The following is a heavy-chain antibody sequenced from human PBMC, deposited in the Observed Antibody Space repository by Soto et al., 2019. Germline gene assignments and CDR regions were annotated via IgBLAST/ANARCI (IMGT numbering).Heavy chain of an antibody. V-gene: IGHV4-39*07. CDR1: GGSISSSNYY. CDR2: IYYTGST. Sequence: QLQLQESGPGLVKPSETLSLTCLVSGGSISSSNYYWGWVRQPPGKGLEWIGNIYYTGSTYYNPSLKSRVAISVPTSTNQFSLKLSSVTAADTAVYYCARDERSGYNPIDHWGQGTLVTVSS. D-gene: IGHD5-12*01. J-gene: IGHJ4*02. CDR3: ARDERSGYNPIDH.